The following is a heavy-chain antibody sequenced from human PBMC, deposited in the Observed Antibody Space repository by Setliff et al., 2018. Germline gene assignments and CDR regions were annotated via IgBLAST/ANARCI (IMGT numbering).Heavy chain of an antibody. Sequence: LSLTCTVSDDSISSRHYYWSWIRQPAGKGLEWLGQIYTSWSTNYNPSLKGRATLSIDASKKQFSLKLTSVTAADTAVYHCARMSGFLYMDVWGKGTTVTVSS. CDR3: ARMSGFLYMDV. CDR2: IYTSWST. J-gene: IGHJ6*03. V-gene: IGHV4-61*09. D-gene: IGHD3-3*01. CDR1: DDSISSRHYY.